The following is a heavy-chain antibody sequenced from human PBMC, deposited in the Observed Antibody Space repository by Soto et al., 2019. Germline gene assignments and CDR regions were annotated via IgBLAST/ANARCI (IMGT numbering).Heavy chain of an antibody. CDR3: AAGYTTGPDAFDI. CDR1: GSHFANYW. V-gene: IGHV5-51*01. CDR2: IFPGDSDT. Sequence: LKISCTVSGSHFANYWICWVRQMPGKGLEWMGMIFPGDSDTKNSPSLQGQITMSVDKSDSSAYLQWRSLKASDTAMYYCAAGYTTGPDAFDIWGQGTMVTVSS. D-gene: IGHD6-13*01. J-gene: IGHJ3*02.